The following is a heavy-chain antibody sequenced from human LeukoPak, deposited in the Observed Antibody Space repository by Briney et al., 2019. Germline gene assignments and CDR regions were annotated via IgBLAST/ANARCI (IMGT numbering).Heavy chain of an antibody. CDR1: GGSIRNYY. CDR2: IYHTGST. D-gene: IGHD5-24*01. V-gene: IGHV4-59*03. CDR3: ARVDDYNCLDY. J-gene: IGHJ4*02. Sequence: SETLSLTCTVSGGSIRNYYWSWIRQPPGKELEWIGYIYHTGSTNYNPSLKSRVTISVDTSKNQFSLKLSSVTAADTAVYFCARVDDYNCLDYWGQGTLVTVSS.